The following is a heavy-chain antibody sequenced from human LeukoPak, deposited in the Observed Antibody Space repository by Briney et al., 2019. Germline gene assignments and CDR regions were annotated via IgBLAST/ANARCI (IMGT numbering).Heavy chain of an antibody. CDR3: ARTRPPLLWFGDGYGMDV. D-gene: IGHD3-10*01. CDR1: GFTFSSYW. J-gene: IGHJ6*02. Sequence: GGSLRLSCAASGFTFSSYWMSWVRQAPGKGLEWVANIKQDGSEKYYVDSVKGRFTISRDNAKNSLHLQMNSLRAEDTAVYYCARTRPPLLWFGDGYGMDVWGQGTTVTVSS. CDR2: IKQDGSEK. V-gene: IGHV3-7*01.